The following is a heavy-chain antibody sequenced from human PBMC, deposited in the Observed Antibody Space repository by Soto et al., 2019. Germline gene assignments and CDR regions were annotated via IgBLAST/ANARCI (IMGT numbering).Heavy chain of an antibody. CDR3: ARGGVVAADYYSYYGMDV. J-gene: IGHJ6*02. V-gene: IGHV1-69*01. Sequence: QVQLVQSGAEVKKPGSSVKVSCKASGGTFSSYAISWVRQAPGQGLEWMGGIIPIFGTANYAQKFQGRVTITADESTSTAYMELSSLRSEDTAVYYCARGGVVAADYYSYYGMDVWGQGTTVTVS. CDR2: IIPIFGTA. D-gene: IGHD2-15*01. CDR1: GGTFSSYA.